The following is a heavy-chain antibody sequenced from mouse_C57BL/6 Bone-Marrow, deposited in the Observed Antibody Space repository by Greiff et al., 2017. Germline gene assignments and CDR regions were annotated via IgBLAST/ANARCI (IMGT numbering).Heavy chain of an antibody. CDR2: INSDGGST. Sequence: EVKVVESGGGLVQPGASLKLSCESNEYAFPSHDMSWVRKTPEKRLELVAAINSDGGSTYYPDTMESRFIISRDNTKKTLYLQLSSLKSEDTALYYCARVQLGLWFAYWGQGTLVTVSA. J-gene: IGHJ3*01. CDR3: ARVQLGLWFAY. D-gene: IGHD4-1*02. CDR1: EYAFPSHD. V-gene: IGHV5-2*01.